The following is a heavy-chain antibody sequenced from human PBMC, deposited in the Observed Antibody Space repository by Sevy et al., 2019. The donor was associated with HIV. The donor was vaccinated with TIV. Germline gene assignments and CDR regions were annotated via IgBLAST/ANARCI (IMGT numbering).Heavy chain of an antibody. CDR1: GFPFSSYA. D-gene: IGHD2-8*02. J-gene: IGHJ6*02. Sequence: GGSLRLSCAASGFPFSSYAMSWVRQAPGRGLEWVSTLIGGGRRTYYADSVTGRFIISRDNSRNTLYLQMNSLRAEDTAIYYCAARRGQSGLSGGGANYGMDVCGRGTTVTVSS. CDR2: LIGGGRRT. V-gene: IGHV3-23*01. CDR3: AARRGQSGLSGGGANYGMDV.